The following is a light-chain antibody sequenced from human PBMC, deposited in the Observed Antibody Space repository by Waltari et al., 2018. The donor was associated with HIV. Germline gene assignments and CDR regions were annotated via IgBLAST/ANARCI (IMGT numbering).Light chain of an antibody. Sequence: DIQMTQSPSSLSASVGDRITITCRASQDISDYLAWYKQKAGKVPKVLIYAASTLQSGVPSRFSGSGSGTDFTLTISRLQPEDVAMYYCQKYDSAPWKFGPGTTVEIK. CDR1: QDISDY. CDR2: AAS. J-gene: IGKJ1*01. V-gene: IGKV1-27*01. CDR3: QKYDSAPWK.